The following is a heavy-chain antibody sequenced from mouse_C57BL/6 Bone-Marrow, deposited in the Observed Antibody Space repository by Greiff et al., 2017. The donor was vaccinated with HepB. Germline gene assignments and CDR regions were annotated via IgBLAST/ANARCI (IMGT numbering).Heavy chain of an antibody. J-gene: IGHJ4*01. V-gene: IGHV10-1*01. D-gene: IGHD1-1*01. CDR3: VRSATVVAKGAMDY. Sequence: DVKLVESGGGLVQPKGSLKLSCAASGFSFNTYAMNWVRQAPGKGLEWVARIRSKSNNYATYYADSVKDRFTISRDDSESMLYLQMNNLKTEDTAMYYCVRSATVVAKGAMDYWGQGTSVTVSS. CDR1: GFSFNTYA. CDR2: IRSKSNNYAT.